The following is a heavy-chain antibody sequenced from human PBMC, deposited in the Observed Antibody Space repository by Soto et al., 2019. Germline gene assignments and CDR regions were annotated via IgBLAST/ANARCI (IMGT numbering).Heavy chain of an antibody. CDR2: IYYSGST. V-gene: IGHV4-39*01. CDR3: ATVWFGASQH. CDR1: GGSISSSSYY. J-gene: IGHJ1*01. Sequence: QLQLQESGPGLVKPSETLSLTCTVSGGSISSSSYYWGWIRQPPGKGLEWIGRIYYSGSTYYNPSLKRRVTISVDTSKNQFSLKLSSVTAADTAVYYCATVWFGASQHWGQGTLVTVSS. D-gene: IGHD3-10*01.